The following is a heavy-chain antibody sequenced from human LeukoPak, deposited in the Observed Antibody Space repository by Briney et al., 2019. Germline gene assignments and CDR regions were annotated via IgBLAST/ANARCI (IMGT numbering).Heavy chain of an antibody. J-gene: IGHJ4*02. CDR3: ARLYYVWGSYRYNYFDY. CDR2: INHSGST. D-gene: IGHD3-16*02. Sequence: SETLSLTCAVYGGSFSGYYWSWIRQPPGKGLEWIGEINHSGSTNYNPSLKSRVTISVDTSKNQFSLKLSSVTAADTAVYYCARLYYVWGSYRYNYFDYWGQGTLATVSS. V-gene: IGHV4-34*01. CDR1: GGSFSGYY.